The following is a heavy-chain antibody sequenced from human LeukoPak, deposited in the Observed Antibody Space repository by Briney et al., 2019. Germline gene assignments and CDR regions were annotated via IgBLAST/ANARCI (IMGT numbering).Heavy chain of an antibody. CDR2: IRGSGSFT. Sequence: GESLKISCTASGFTFSNYIMKWVRQAPGKGLEWVSAIRGSGSFTDYADSVKGRFTISRDNSKNTLYLQMNSLRAEDTAVYYCARRGSGGSWIDYWGQGTLVTVSS. CDR1: GFTFSNYI. V-gene: IGHV3-23*01. D-gene: IGHD3-16*01. CDR3: ARRGSGGSWIDY. J-gene: IGHJ4*02.